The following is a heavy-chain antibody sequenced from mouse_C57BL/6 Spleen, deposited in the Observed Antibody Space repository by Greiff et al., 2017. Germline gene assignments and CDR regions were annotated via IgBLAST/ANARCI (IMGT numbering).Heavy chain of an antibody. J-gene: IGHJ4*01. V-gene: IGHV1-26*01. CDR3: ARVPVVATDYAMDY. Sequence: VQLQQSGPELVKPGASVKISCKASGYTFTDYYMNWVKQSHGKSLEWIGDINPNNGGTSYNQKFKGKATLTVDKSSSTAYMELRSLTSEDSAVYYCARVPVVATDYAMDYWGQGTSVTVSS. D-gene: IGHD1-1*01. CDR2: INPNNGGT. CDR1: GYTFTDYY.